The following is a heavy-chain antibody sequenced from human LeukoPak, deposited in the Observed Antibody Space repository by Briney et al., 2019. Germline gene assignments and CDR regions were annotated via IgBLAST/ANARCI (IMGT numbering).Heavy chain of an antibody. D-gene: IGHD3-22*01. CDR3: ARDRAPPAGEYYDSSGYSY. CDR2: IIPIFGTA. V-gene: IGHV1-69*13. Sequence: ASVTVSCKASGGTFSSYAISWVRQAPGQGLEWMGGIIPIFGTANYAQKFQGRVTITADESTSTAYMELSRLRSEDTAVYYCARDRAPPAGEYYDSSGYSYWGQGTLVTVSS. J-gene: IGHJ4*02. CDR1: GGTFSSYA.